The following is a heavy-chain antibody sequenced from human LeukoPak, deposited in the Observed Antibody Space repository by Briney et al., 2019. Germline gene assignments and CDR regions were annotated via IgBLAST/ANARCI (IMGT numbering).Heavy chain of an antibody. V-gene: IGHV1-18*01. D-gene: IGHD2-8*02. CDR3: ARPLTDYWDVFDI. Sequence: VASVKVPCKASGYTFTSYGISGVRQAPGQGLEGMGWISADNGNTNYAQKLQGRVTMPTDTSTRPAYMELRSVRSEDPAVYYCARPLTDYWDVFDIWGQGTMVTVSS. J-gene: IGHJ3*02. CDR1: GYTFTSYG. CDR2: ISADNGNT.